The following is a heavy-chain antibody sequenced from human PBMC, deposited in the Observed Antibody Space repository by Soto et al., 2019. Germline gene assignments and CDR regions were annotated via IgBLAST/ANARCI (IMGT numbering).Heavy chain of an antibody. V-gene: IGHV3-9*01. Sequence: DVRLVESGGGLVQPGRSLRLSCVASGFTFDDYAMHWVRQAPGKGLEWVSGIDWNSGRINYADSVKGRFTISRDSANNSLYLQMNSVRAEDTALYYCAKGGNYDFWSGPGDYWGQGTLVTVSS. J-gene: IGHJ4*02. CDR3: AKGGNYDFWSGPGDY. D-gene: IGHD3-3*01. CDR2: IDWNSGRI. CDR1: GFTFDDYA.